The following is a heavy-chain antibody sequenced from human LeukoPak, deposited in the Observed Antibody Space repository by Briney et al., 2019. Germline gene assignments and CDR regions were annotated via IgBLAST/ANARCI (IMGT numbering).Heavy chain of an antibody. CDR3: AKGSSGYFLDV. D-gene: IGHD3-22*01. J-gene: IGHJ4*02. CDR1: GFIFNNYG. V-gene: IGHV3-23*01. Sequence: GGSLRLSCAASGFIFNNYGLVWVRQAPGKGLEWVSAISNDGGGTTYADFVKGRFTISRDNSKNTVFLQMNILRAEDTALYYCAKGSSGYFLDVWGQGTLVTVSS. CDR2: ISNDGGGT.